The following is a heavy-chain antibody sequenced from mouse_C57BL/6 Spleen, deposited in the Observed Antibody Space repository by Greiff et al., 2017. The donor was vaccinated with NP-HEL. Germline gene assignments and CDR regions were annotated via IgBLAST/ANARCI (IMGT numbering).Heavy chain of an antibody. CDR1: GFTFSSYA. CDR2: ISSGGDYI. D-gene: IGHD1-1*01. Sequence: EVKVEESGEGLVKPGGSLKLSCAASGFTFSSYAMSWVRQTPEKRLEWVASISSGGDYIYYADTVKGRFTISRDNDRNTLYLQMSSLKSEDTAMYYCTRDTGITTVVAPSWYFDVWGTGTTVTVSS. V-gene: IGHV5-9-1*02. CDR3: TRDTGITTVVAPSWYFDV. J-gene: IGHJ1*03.